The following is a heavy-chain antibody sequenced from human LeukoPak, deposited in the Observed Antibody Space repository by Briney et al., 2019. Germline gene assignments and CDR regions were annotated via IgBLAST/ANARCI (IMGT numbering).Heavy chain of an antibody. CDR1: GFTFSGSA. D-gene: IGHD5-24*01. CDR3: TRHGGDGYNFVLPWD. Sequence: VGSLRLSCAASGFTFSGSAMHWVRQASGKGLEWVGRIRSKANSYATAYAASVKGRFTISRDDSKNTAYLQMNSLKTEDTAVYYCTRHGGDGYNFVLPWDWGQGTLVTVSS. J-gene: IGHJ4*02. V-gene: IGHV3-73*01. CDR2: IRSKANSYAT.